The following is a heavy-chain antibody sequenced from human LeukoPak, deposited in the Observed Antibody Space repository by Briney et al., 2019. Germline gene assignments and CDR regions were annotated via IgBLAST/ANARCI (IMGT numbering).Heavy chain of an antibody. J-gene: IGHJ3*02. CDR1: GDSVSSNSAA. D-gene: IGHD1-7*01. V-gene: IGHV6-1*01. Sequence: SQTLSLTCAISGDSVSSNSAAWNWIRQSPSRGLEWLGRTYYRSKWYNDYAVSVKSRITINPDTYKNQFSLQLNSVTPEDTAVYYCARDLQYNWNSQDAFDIWGQGTMVTVSS. CDR2: TYYRSKWYN. CDR3: ARDLQYNWNSQDAFDI.